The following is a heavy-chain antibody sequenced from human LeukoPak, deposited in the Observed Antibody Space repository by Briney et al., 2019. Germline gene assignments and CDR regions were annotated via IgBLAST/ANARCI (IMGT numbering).Heavy chain of an antibody. V-gene: IGHV3-21*01. Sequence: PGGSLRLSCAASGFTFSSYSMNWVRQAPGKGLEWVSSISSSSSYIYYADSVKGRFTISRDNAKNSLYLQMNSLRAEDTAVYYCARDGDGYKLGFDYWGQGTLVTVSS. J-gene: IGHJ4*02. CDR3: ARDGDGYKLGFDY. CDR1: GFTFSSYS. CDR2: ISSSSSYI. D-gene: IGHD5-24*01.